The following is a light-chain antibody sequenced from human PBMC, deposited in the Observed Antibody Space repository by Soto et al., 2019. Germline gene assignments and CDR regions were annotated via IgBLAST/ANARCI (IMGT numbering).Light chain of an antibody. Sequence: DIQMTQSPSSLSASVGDRVTITCRASQSISSYLNWYQQKPGKAPKLLIYAASSLQSGVPSRFSGSGSGTEFTLTISSLQPADFATYYCQQSYSTPSTFGQGTKVEIK. CDR2: AAS. CDR3: QQSYSTPST. V-gene: IGKV1-39*01. J-gene: IGKJ1*01. CDR1: QSISSY.